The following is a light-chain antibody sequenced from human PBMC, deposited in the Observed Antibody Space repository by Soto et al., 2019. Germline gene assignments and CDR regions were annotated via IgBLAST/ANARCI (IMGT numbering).Light chain of an antibody. CDR1: QSVSSF. CDR2: DAS. V-gene: IGKV3-20*01. J-gene: IGKJ5*01. CDR3: QQYGSSPYT. Sequence: EVVLTQSPATLSLSPGERATLSCTTSQSVSSFLAWYQQKPGQAPRLLIYDASNRATGIPARFSGSGSGTDFTLTISRLEPEDFAVYYCQQYGSSPYTFGQGTRLEIK.